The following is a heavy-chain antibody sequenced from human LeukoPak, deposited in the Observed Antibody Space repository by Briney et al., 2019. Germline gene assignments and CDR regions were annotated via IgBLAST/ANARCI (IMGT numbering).Heavy chain of an antibody. J-gene: IGHJ6*02. V-gene: IGHV3-9*01. CDR2: ISWNSGSI. CDR3: AKDISEGELNYGMDV. D-gene: IGHD1-7*01. Sequence: GGSLRLSCAASGFTFDDYAMHWVRQAPGKGLEWVSGISWNSGSIGYADSVKGRYTISRDNAKNSLYLQMNSLRAEDTALYYCAKDISEGELNYGMDVWGQGTTVTVSS. CDR1: GFTFDDYA.